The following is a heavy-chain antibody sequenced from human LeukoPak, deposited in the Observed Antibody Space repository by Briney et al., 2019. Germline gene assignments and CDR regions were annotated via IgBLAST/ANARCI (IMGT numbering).Heavy chain of an antibody. CDR3: AREVCGGDCYSTYYYYYMDV. Sequence: PGGSLRLSFAASGFTFSSDWMSWVRQAPGKGLEWVANIKNDGSEKYYVDSVKGRFTISRDNAKNSLYLQMNSLRAEDTAVYYCAREVCGGDCYSTYYYYYMDVWGKGTTVTVSS. D-gene: IGHD2-21*02. V-gene: IGHV3-7*01. J-gene: IGHJ6*03. CDR1: GFTFSSDW. CDR2: IKNDGSEK.